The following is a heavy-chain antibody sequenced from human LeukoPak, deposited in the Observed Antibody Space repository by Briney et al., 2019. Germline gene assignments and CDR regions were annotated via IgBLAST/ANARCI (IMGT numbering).Heavy chain of an antibody. V-gene: IGHV1-2*02. CDR1: GYTFTGYY. D-gene: IGHD3-3*01. CDR3: ARDHYSNPPDFVFWFDY. Sequence: GASVKVSCKASGYTFTGYYMHWVRQAPGQGLEWMGWINPNSGGTNYAQKFQGRVTMTRDTSISTAYMELSRLRSDDTAVYYCARDHYSNPPDFVFWFDYWGQGTLVAASS. J-gene: IGHJ4*02. CDR2: INPNSGGT.